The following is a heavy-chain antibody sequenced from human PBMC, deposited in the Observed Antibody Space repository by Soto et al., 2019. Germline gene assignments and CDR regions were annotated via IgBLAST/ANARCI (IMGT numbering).Heavy chain of an antibody. Sequence: PGGSLRLSCAASGFTFNTYGMSWVRQAPGKGLEWVSYISDTASTIYYADSVSGRFTISRANAMNSLSLKMNSLRAEDTAVYYCARDFFWYFELWGRGTLVTVSS. J-gene: IGHJ2*01. CDR1: GFTFNTYG. CDR3: ARDFFWYFEL. D-gene: IGHD3-3*01. CDR2: ISDTASTI. V-gene: IGHV3-48*01.